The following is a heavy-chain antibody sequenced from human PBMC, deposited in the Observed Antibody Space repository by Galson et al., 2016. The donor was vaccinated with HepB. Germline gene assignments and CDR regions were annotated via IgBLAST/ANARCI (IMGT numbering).Heavy chain of an antibody. Sequence: SLRLSCAGSGFTLSRHSMNWVRQAPGKGLEWISYISITSTTKYYADSVKGRFTISRDNAKNSLYLQMNSLRDEGTAVYYCARDDRWYYYDSSGYYYGAFDMWGQGTMVAVSS. J-gene: IGHJ3*02. CDR1: GFTLSRHS. CDR3: ARDDRWYYYDSSGYYYGAFDM. CDR2: ISITSTTK. V-gene: IGHV3-48*02. D-gene: IGHD3-22*01.